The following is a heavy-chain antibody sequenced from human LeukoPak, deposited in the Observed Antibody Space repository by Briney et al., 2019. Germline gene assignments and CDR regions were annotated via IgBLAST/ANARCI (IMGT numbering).Heavy chain of an antibody. V-gene: IGHV3-21*04. D-gene: IGHD3-22*01. CDR3: ARGNYYDSSGTDAFDI. Sequence: GGSLRLSCAASGFTFSSYSMNWVRQAPGKGLEWVSSISSSSSYIYYADSVKGRFTISRDNAKNSLYLQMNSLRAEDTALYHCARGNYYDSSGTDAFDIWGQGTMVTVSS. J-gene: IGHJ3*02. CDR1: GFTFSSYS. CDR2: ISSSSSYI.